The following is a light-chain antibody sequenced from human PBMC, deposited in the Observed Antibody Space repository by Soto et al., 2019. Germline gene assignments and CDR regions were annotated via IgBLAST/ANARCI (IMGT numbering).Light chain of an antibody. CDR1: SSDIGAYNF. J-gene: IGLJ2*01. CDR2: EVS. CDR3: SSYTSRSTPV. Sequence: QSALTQPASVSGSPGQSITISCAGTSSDIGAYNFVSWYQQHPGKVPKLIIYEVSHRPSGVSDRFPGSKSGNMASLTISGLQPEDESDYYCSSYTSRSTPVFGRGTKVTV. V-gene: IGLV2-14*01.